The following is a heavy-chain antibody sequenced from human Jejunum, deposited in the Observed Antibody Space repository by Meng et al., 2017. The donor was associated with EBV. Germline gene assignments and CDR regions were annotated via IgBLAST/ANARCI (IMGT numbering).Heavy chain of an antibody. V-gene: IGHV4-61*01. Sequence: VPCLGLVKAPEPLSLPCTCSGVSCSSGSYHWSWIRPAPGKGLEWIGYMYYSGSSNYTPSLKSRVTISIDMSKNQFSLKLNSVTAADTAVYYCAGDRRAYCGSDCNPLDYWGQGTLVTVSS. D-gene: IGHD2-21*02. CDR3: AGDRRAYCGSDCNPLDY. CDR1: GVSCSSGSYH. J-gene: IGHJ4*02. CDR2: MYYSGSS.